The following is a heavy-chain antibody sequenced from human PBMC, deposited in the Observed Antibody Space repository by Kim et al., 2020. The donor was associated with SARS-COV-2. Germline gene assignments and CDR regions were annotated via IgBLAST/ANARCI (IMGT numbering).Heavy chain of an antibody. J-gene: IGHJ4*02. V-gene: IGHV1-18*01. CDR1: GYTFTTYG. Sequence: ASVKVSCKASGYTFTTYGVSWVRQAPGQGLEWMGWINTYNGNANYAQKVQGRVTMTTDTSTTTAYMELRSLRSDDTAVYYCARDHELQHIGLVVVVPRNGHGFDYWGQGTLVTVSS. CDR3: ARDHELQHIGLVVVVPRNGHGFDY. D-gene: IGHD3-22*01. CDR2: INTYNGNA.